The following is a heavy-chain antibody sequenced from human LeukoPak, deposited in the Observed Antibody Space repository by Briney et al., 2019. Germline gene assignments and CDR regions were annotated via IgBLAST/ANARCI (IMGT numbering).Heavy chain of an antibody. J-gene: IGHJ4*02. CDR2: FDPEDGET. D-gene: IGHD1-26*01. CDR1: GYTLTELS. Sequence: GASVKVSCKVSGYTLTELSMHWVRQAPGKGLEWTGGFDPEDGETIYAQKFQDRVTMTEDTSTDTAYMELSSLRSEDTAVYYCATGGVGATYFDYWGQGTLVTVSS. CDR3: ATGGVGATYFDY. V-gene: IGHV1-24*01.